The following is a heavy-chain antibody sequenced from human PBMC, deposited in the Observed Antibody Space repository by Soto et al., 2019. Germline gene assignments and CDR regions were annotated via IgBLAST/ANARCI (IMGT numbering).Heavy chain of an antibody. J-gene: IGHJ4*02. Sequence: GGSLRLSCAASGFTFSSYAMSWVRQAPGKGLEWVSAISGSGGSTYYADSVKGRFTISRDNSKNTLYLQMNSLRAEDTAVYYCAKINYDYYDSSGYPDYWGQGTLVTVS. CDR1: GFTFSSYA. CDR3: AKINYDYYDSSGYPDY. CDR2: ISGSGGST. V-gene: IGHV3-23*01. D-gene: IGHD3-22*01.